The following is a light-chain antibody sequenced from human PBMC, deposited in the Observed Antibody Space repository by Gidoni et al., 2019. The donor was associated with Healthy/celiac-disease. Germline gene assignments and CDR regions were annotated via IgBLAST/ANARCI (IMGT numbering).Light chain of an antibody. CDR1: QSISSY. J-gene: IGKJ4*01. Sequence: DIQMTQSPSSLSASVGDRVTITCRASQSISSYLNWYQQKQGKAPKLLIYAASSLQSGVPSRFSGSGSGTDFNLTIGSLQPEDFATYYCQHSYSTPLTFGGGTKVEIK. CDR3: QHSYSTPLT. CDR2: AAS. V-gene: IGKV1-39*01.